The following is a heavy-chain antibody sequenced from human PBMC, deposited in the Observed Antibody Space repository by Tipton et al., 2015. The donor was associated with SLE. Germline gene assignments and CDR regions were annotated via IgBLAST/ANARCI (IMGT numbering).Heavy chain of an antibody. CDR1: GGSISVSSYY. D-gene: IGHD1-26*01. CDR3: ARSWSGRREFDY. Sequence: TLSLTCTVSGGSISVSSYYWGWIRQPPGKGLEWIGRIYYSGSTYYNPSLKSRVTISVDTSKNQFSLKMTSVTAADTAVYYCARSWSGRREFDYWGPGTLVTVSS. J-gene: IGHJ4*02. V-gene: IGHV4-39*07. CDR2: IYYSGST.